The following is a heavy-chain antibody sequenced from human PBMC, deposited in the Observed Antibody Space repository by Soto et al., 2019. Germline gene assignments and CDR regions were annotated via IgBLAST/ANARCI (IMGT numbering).Heavy chain of an antibody. Sequence: QLQLQESGPGLVKPSETLSLTCTVSGGSISSNNYYWGWIRQPPGKGLEWIGSVYYSGSHYYNPSLRRRVTISLDTPKKQFSLRLSSVTAADTAVYYCARDFGWGSGYGIDVWGQGTTVTVSS. J-gene: IGHJ6*02. CDR1: GGSISSNNYY. CDR3: ARDFGWGSGYGIDV. D-gene: IGHD3-10*01. V-gene: IGHV4-39*01. CDR2: VYYSGSH.